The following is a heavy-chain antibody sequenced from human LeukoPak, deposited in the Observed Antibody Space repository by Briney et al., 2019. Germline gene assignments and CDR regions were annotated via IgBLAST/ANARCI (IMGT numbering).Heavy chain of an antibody. J-gene: IGHJ6*02. CDR1: GGSISSYY. CDR3: ARLSTVTTTLYYYYGMDV. CDR2: IYYSGST. D-gene: IGHD4-17*01. Sequence: SSETLSLTCTVSGGSISSYYWSWIRQPPGKGLEWIGYIYYSGSTNYNPSLKSRVTISVDTSKNQFSLKLSSVTAADTAVYYCARLSTVTTTLYYYYGMDVWGQGTTVTVSS. V-gene: IGHV4-59*08.